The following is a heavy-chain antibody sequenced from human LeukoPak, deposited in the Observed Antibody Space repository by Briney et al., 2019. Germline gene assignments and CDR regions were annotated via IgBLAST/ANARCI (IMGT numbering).Heavy chain of an antibody. CDR1: GFTFSSYW. CDR3: ARERAQWFGELPRYGMDV. Sequence: NPGGSLRLSCAASGFTFSSYWMSWVRQAPGKGLEWVANIKQDGSEKYYVDSVKGRFTISRDNAKNSLYLQMNSLRAEDTAVYYCARERAQWFGELPRYGMDVWGQGTTVTVSS. CDR2: IKQDGSEK. V-gene: IGHV3-7*01. J-gene: IGHJ6*02. D-gene: IGHD3-10*01.